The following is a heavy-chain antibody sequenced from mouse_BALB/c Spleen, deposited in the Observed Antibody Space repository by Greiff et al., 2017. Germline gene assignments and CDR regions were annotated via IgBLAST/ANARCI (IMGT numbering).Heavy chain of an antibody. D-gene: IGHD2-12*01. CDR2: ISYDGSN. Sequence: EVQLQESGPGLVKPSQSLSLTCSVTGYSITSCYYWYWIRQFPGNKLERMGYISYDGSNNYNPSLKNRISITRDTSKNQFFLKLNSVTTEDTATYYCARDILYSHGGFAYWGQGTLVTVSA. J-gene: IGHJ3*01. CDR1: GYSITSCYY. CDR3: ARDILYSHGGFAY. V-gene: IGHV3-6*02.